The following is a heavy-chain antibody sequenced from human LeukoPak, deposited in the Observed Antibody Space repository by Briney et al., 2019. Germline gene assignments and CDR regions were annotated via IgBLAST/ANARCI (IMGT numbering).Heavy chain of an antibody. D-gene: IGHD3-10*01. CDR3: ARVVYMVRGVIITSYFDY. J-gene: IGHJ4*02. CDR1: GYTFTGYG. CDR2: ISAYNGNT. V-gene: IGHV1-18*01. Sequence: ASVKVSCKASGYTFTGYGISWVRQAPGQGLEWTGWISAYNGNTNYAQKLQGRVTMTTDTSTSTAYMELRSLRSDDTAVYYCARVVYMVRGVIITSYFDYWGQGTLVTVSS.